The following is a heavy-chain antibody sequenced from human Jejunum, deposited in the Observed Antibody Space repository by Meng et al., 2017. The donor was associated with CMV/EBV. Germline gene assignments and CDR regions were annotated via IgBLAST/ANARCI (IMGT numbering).Heavy chain of an antibody. V-gene: IGHV1-2*02. J-gene: IGHJ4*02. D-gene: IGHD6-13*01. CDR2: INPNSGGT. CDR3: ARDGYSSSFDY. Sequence: KAAGYTFTGNYRHWVRQAPGQGIEWMGWINPNSGGTTYAQKFQGRVTLTRDTSISTAYMELSRLRSDDTAVYYCARDGYSSSFDYWGQGTRVTVSS. CDR1: GYTFTGNY.